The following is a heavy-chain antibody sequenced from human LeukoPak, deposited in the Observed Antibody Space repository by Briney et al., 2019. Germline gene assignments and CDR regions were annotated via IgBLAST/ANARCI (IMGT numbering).Heavy chain of an antibody. CDR2: IYYSGNT. CDR1: GDSISSYY. J-gene: IGHJ3*02. V-gene: IGHV4-59*01. Sequence: SETLSLTCTVSGDSISSYYWSWIRQPPGKGLEWIGCIYYSGNTNYNPSLKSRVTISIDTSKNQFSLKLSSVTAADTAVYYCARDYAFDIWGQGSMVTVSS. CDR3: ARDYAFDI.